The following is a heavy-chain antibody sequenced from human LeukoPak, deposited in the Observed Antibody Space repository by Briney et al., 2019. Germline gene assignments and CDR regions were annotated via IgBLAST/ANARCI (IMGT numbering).Heavy chain of an antibody. Sequence: GESLKISCYTSGYTFTNYWIAWVRQMPGKGLEWMGIIYPGDPDTKYNPSFQGQVTISADKSIGSAYLQWRSLKASDTAMYYCARHPRYGGSLRFGAGLPAAPDAFDIWGQGTMVSV. D-gene: IGHD4-23*01. CDR1: GYTFTNYW. CDR2: IYPGDPDT. V-gene: IGHV5-51*01. CDR3: ARHPRYGGSLRFGAGLPAAPDAFDI. J-gene: IGHJ3*02.